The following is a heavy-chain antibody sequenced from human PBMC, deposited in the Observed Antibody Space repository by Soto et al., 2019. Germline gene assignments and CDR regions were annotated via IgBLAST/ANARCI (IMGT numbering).Heavy chain of an antibody. CDR3: AGASGRVAGLDFDY. V-gene: IGHV1-18*04. D-gene: IGHD6-19*01. CDR1: GYTFTSSG. J-gene: IGHJ4*02. Sequence: QVQLVQSGAEVKKPGASVKVSCKASGYTFTSSGISWVQQAPGQGLEWMGWFSANNGTTNYAQKHQGRVTMTTDTSTSAAYMGLRSLRSDDTAVYYCAGASGRVAGLDFDYWGQGTLVTVSS. CDR2: FSANNGTT.